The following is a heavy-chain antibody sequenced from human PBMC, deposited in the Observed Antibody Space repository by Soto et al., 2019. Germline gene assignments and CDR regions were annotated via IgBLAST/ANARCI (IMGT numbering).Heavy chain of an antibody. D-gene: IGHD3-9*01. CDR3: ARPGRNIFYYYYMDV. CDR1: GGSFSGYY. CDR2: INHSGST. V-gene: IGHV4-34*01. Sequence: SETLSLTCAVYGGSFSGYYWSWIRQPPGKGLEWIGEINHSGSTNYNPSLKSRVTISVDTSKNQFSLKLSSVTAADTAVYYCARPGRNIFYYYYMDVWGKGTTVTVSS. J-gene: IGHJ6*03.